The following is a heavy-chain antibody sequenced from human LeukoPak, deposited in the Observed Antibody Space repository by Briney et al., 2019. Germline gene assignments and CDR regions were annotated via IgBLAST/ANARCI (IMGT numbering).Heavy chain of an antibody. V-gene: IGHV1-69*05. J-gene: IGHJ4*02. CDR1: GGTFSSYA. D-gene: IGHD1-7*01. CDR2: IIPIFGIA. CDR3: ASRITGTTDYFDY. Sequence: ASVKVSCKASGGTFSSYAISWVRQAPGQGLEWMGRIIPIFGIANYAQKFQGRVTITTDESTSTAYMELSSLRSEDTAVYYCASRITGTTDYFDYWGQGTLVTVSS.